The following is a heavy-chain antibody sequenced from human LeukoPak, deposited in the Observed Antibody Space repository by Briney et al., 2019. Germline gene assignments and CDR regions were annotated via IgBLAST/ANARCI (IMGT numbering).Heavy chain of an antibody. Sequence: GGSLRLSCAASGFTFSSYGMHWVRQAPGKGLERVAFIRYDGSNKYYADSVKGRFTISRDNSKNTLYLQMNSLRAEDTAVYYCAKDKSWLPYFDYWGQGTLVTVSS. D-gene: IGHD5-24*01. J-gene: IGHJ4*02. CDR3: AKDKSWLPYFDY. CDR1: GFTFSSYG. V-gene: IGHV3-30*02. CDR2: IRYDGSNK.